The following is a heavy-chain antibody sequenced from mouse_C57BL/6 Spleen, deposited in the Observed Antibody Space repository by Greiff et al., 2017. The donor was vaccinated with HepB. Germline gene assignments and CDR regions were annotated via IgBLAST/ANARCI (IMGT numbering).Heavy chain of an antibody. CDR1: GYSFTGYY. Sequence: VQLQQSGPELVKPGASVKISCKASGYSFTGYYMNWVKQSPEKSLEWIGEINPCTGGTTYNQKFKAKATLTVDKSSSTAYMQLKSLTSEDSAVYYCARSIGFAYWGQGTLVTVSA. CDR2: INPCTGGT. V-gene: IGHV1-42*01. J-gene: IGHJ3*01. CDR3: ARSIGFAY.